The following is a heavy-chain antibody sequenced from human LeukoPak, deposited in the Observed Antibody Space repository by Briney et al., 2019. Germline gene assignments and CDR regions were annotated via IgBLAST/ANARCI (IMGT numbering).Heavy chain of an antibody. CDR2: ISGSGGST. CDR1: GFTFSSYD. V-gene: IGHV3-23*01. Sequence: GGSLRLSCAASGFTFSSYDMSWVRQAPGKGLEWVSVISGSGGSTFYADSVKGRFSISRDNSKNTLYLQMNSLRAEDTAVYYCAKEECGGDCYFRDFDYWGQGTLVTVSS. J-gene: IGHJ4*02. D-gene: IGHD2-21*02. CDR3: AKEECGGDCYFRDFDY.